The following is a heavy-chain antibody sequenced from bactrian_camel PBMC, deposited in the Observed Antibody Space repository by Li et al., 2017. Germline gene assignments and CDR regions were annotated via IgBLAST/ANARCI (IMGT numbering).Heavy chain of an antibody. V-gene: IGHV3S53*01. CDR1: GNTRGIFC. CDR2: ITSGGGT. CDR3: ARVRGVVAVGFVDY. J-gene: IGHJ4*01. D-gene: IGHD6*01. Sequence: QLVESGGGSVQAGGSLRLSCAASGNTRGIFCMGWFRQATGKEREGVAAITSGGGTYYADSVKGRFTLSQDNAKNTVYLQMNSLKPDDTAVYSCARVRGVVAVGFVDYRGQGTQVSVS.